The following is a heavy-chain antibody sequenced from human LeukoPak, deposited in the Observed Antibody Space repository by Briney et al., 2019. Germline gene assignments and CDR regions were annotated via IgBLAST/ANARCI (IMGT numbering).Heavy chain of an antibody. CDR2: ISGSGGST. V-gene: IGHV3-23*01. Sequence: GGSLRLSCGASGFXFSSYAISWVRQAPGKGLEWVSAISGSGGSTYYADSVKGRFTISRDNSKNTLYLQMNSLRAEDTAVYYCAKGTTMIVVVIHFDYWGQGTLVTVSS. J-gene: IGHJ4*02. D-gene: IGHD3-22*01. CDR1: GFXFSSYA. CDR3: AKGTTMIVVVIHFDY.